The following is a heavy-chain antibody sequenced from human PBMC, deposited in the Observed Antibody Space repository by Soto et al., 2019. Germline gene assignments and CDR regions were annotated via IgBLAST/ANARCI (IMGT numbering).Heavy chain of an antibody. Sequence: SVKVSCKASGGTFSSYAISWVRQAPGQVLEWMGGIIPIFGTANYAQKFQGRVTITADESTSTAYMELSSLRSEDTAVYYCAVPLDYYDSSGYFDYWGQGTLVTVSS. D-gene: IGHD3-22*01. CDR2: IIPIFGTA. CDR1: GGTFSSYA. V-gene: IGHV1-69*13. CDR3: AVPLDYYDSSGYFDY. J-gene: IGHJ4*02.